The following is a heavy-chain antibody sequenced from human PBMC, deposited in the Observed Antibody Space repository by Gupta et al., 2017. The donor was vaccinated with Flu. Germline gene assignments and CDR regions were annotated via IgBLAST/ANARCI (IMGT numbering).Heavy chain of an antibody. V-gene: IGHV3-33*08. CDR2: IWYDGSNK. CDR3: ARDRNDYTYGPMGY. D-gene: IGHD4-4*01. CDR1: GFPFSRYG. J-gene: IGHJ4*02. Sequence: QVQPVESGGRGVQPGRSLGFSGAASGFPFSRYGIHLVRQAPGKGLEWVAVIWYDGSNKYYADAVKGRFTISRDNSKNTRYLQMNSLRAEDTAVYYCARDRNDYTYGPMGYWVQGTLVTVSS.